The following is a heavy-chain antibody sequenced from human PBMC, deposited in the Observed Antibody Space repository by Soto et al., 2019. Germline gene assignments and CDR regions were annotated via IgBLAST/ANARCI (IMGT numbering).Heavy chain of an antibody. D-gene: IGHD3-22*01. Sequence: GGSLRLSSAASGFTFRSYSMNWVRQAPGKGLEWVSSISSSSSYIYYADSVKGRFTISRDNAKNSLYLQMNSLRAEDTAVYYCARSVGRYYDSSGYDYWGQGTLVTVSS. CDR1: GFTFRSYS. V-gene: IGHV3-21*01. J-gene: IGHJ4*02. CDR3: ARSVGRYYDSSGYDY. CDR2: ISSSSSYI.